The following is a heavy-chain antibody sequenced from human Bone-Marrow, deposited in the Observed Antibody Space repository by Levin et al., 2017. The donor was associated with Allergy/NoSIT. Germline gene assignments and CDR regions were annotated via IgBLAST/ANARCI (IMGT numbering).Heavy chain of an antibody. CDR1: GFTFSDHY. V-gene: IGHV3-72*01. Sequence: GESLKISCAASGFTFSDHYMDWVRQAPGKGLEWVGRSRNKANSYTTEYAASVKGRFTISRDDSKNSLYLQMNSLKTEDTAVYYCAIDLGLAVAGSDAFDIWGQGTMVTVSS. CDR2: SRNKANSYTT. CDR3: AIDLGLAVAGSDAFDI. D-gene: IGHD6-19*01. J-gene: IGHJ3*02.